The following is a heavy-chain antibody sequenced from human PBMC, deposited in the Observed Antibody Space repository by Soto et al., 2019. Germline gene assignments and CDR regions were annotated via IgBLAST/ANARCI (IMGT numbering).Heavy chain of an antibody. CDR1: GGSFSGYY. Sequence: PSETLSLTCAVYGGSFSGYYWSWIRQPPGKGLEWIGEINHSGSTNYNPSLKSRVTISVDTSKNQFSLKLSSVTAADTAVYYCGRVGYDFWSGYLREAAQEFDYWGKGTRVTVSS. D-gene: IGHD3-3*01. J-gene: IGHJ4*02. CDR3: GRVGYDFWSGYLREAAQEFDY. V-gene: IGHV4-34*01. CDR2: INHSGST.